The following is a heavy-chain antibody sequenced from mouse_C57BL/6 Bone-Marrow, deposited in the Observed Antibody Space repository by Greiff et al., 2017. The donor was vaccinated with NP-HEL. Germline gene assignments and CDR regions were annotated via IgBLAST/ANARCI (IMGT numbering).Heavy chain of an antibody. CDR2: LYPGDGDT. CDR1: GYAFSSSW. J-gene: IGHJ2*01. Sequence: QVQLQQSGPELVKPGASVKISCKASGYAFSSSWMNWVKQRPGKGLEWIGRLYPGDGDTNYNGKFKGKATLTADKSSSTAYMQLSSLTSEDSAVYFCARGPLDYWGQGTTLTVSS. CDR3: ARGPLDY. V-gene: IGHV1-82*01.